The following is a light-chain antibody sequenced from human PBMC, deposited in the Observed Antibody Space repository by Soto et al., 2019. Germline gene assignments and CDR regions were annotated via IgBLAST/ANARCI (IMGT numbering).Light chain of an antibody. Sequence: SVMTQSPATLSVSPGGRATLSCRASQSISDTLSWYQQKPGQAPRLLIYGASKRATGFPARFSGSGSGTDFTLTISSMQSEAFAVYYCQQYNNWPWTFGQGTKVDIK. CDR3: QQYNNWPWT. CDR1: QSISDT. CDR2: GAS. J-gene: IGKJ1*01. V-gene: IGKV3-15*01.